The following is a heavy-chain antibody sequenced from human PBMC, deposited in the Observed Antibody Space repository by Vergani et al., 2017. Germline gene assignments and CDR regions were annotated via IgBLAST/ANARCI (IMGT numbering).Heavy chain of an antibody. CDR1: GFTFSSYS. V-gene: IGHV3-21*01. CDR2: ISSSSSYT. Sequence: EVQLVESGGGLVKPGGSLRLSCAASGFTFSSYSMNWVRQAPGKGLEWVSSISSSSSYTYYADSVKGRCTISRDNAKNSLYLQMNSLRAEGTAVYYWARDYYDSSGCFDYWGQGTLVSVSS. CDR3: ARDYYDSSGCFDY. J-gene: IGHJ4*02. D-gene: IGHD3-22*01.